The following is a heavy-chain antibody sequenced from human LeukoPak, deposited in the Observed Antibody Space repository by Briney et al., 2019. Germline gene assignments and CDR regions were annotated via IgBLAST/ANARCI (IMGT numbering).Heavy chain of an antibody. CDR3: AKQLGYCSDGSCYFPY. Sequence: GESLRLSCTASGFTFSNFWMGWVRQAPGKGLEWVAVISYDGSNKYYADSVKGRFTISRDNSKNTLYLQMNSLRAEDTAVYYCAKQLGYCSDGSCYFPYWGQGTLVTVSS. J-gene: IGHJ4*02. CDR2: ISYDGSNK. V-gene: IGHV3-30*18. D-gene: IGHD2-15*01. CDR1: GFTFSNFW.